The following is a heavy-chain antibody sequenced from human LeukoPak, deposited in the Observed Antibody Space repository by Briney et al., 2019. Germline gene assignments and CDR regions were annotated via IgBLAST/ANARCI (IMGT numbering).Heavy chain of an antibody. J-gene: IGHJ4*02. V-gene: IGHV1-8*03. CDR1: GYTFTSYD. CDR2: MNPNSGNT. D-gene: IGHD3-3*01. CDR3: ARGRGYYDFWSGPFDY. Sequence: GASVKVSCKASGYTFTSYDINWVRQATGQGLEWMGWMNPNSGNTGYAQKFQGRVTITRNTSISTAYMELSSLRSEDTAVYYCARGRGYYDFWSGPFDYWGQGTLVTVSS.